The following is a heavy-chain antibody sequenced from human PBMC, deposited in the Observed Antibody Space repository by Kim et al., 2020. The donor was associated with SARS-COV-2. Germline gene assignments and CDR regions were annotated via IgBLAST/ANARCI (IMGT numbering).Heavy chain of an antibody. CDR2: IYYSGTT. CDR3: ARSAGSWYGRFDP. Sequence: SETLSLTCTVSGGSISSSSYYWGWIRQPPGKGLEWIGSIYYSGTTYYNPSLKSRVTISVDTSKNQFSLKLTSVTAADTAVYYWARSAGSWYGRFDPWGQGTLVTVSS. D-gene: IGHD6-13*01. J-gene: IGHJ5*02. CDR1: GGSISSSSYY. V-gene: IGHV4-39*01.